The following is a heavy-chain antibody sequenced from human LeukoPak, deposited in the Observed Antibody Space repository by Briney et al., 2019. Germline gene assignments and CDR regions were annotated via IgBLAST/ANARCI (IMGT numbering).Heavy chain of an antibody. CDR2: IGGSSGST. Sequence: GGSLRLSCTTSGYTLSHYAISWVRQAPGKGLEWVYTIGGSSGSTDYTDSVKGLFTISRDNSENTLYLQMNSLGAEDTAAYYCEKGHRYCTSGNCNSAVDYWGQGTLVTVSS. D-gene: IGHD2-15*01. CDR3: EKGHRYCTSGNCNSAVDY. CDR1: GYTLSHYA. J-gene: IGHJ4*02. V-gene: IGHV3-23*01.